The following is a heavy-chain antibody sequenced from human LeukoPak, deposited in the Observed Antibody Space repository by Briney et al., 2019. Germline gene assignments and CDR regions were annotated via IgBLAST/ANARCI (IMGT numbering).Heavy chain of an antibody. Sequence: GGSLRLSCAASGFTFSSYWMSWVRQAPGKGLEWVANIKQDGSEKYYVDSVKGRFTISRDNAKNSLYLQMNSLRAEETAVYYCARGQRWLQLQGLNWFDPWGQGTLVTVSS. V-gene: IGHV3-7*01. J-gene: IGHJ5*02. CDR2: IKQDGSEK. CDR3: ARGQRWLQLQGLNWFDP. CDR1: GFTFSSYW. D-gene: IGHD5-24*01.